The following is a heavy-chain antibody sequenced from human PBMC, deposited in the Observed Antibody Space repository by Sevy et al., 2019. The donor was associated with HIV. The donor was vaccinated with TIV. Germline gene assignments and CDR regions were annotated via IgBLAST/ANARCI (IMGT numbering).Heavy chain of an antibody. J-gene: IGHJ6*02. CDR2: ISSSSSTI. CDR3: ARVPVYESGGYRLYYYGTDV. Sequence: GGSLRLSCAASGFTFSSYSMNWVRQAPGKGLEWVSYISSSSSTIYYADSVEGRFTISRDNAKNSLYLQMNSLRAEDTAVYYCARVPVYESGGYRLYYYGTDVWGQGTTVTVSS. D-gene: IGHD3-22*01. V-gene: IGHV3-48*01. CDR1: GFTFSSYS.